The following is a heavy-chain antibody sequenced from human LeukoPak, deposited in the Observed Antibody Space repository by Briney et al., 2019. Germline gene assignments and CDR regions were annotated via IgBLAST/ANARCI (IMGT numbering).Heavy chain of an antibody. D-gene: IGHD2-2*01. J-gene: IGHJ6*02. CDR2: IYYSGST. Sequence: ASETLSLTCTVSGGSISSSSYYWGWIRQPPGKGLEWIVSIYYSGSTYHNPSLKSRVTISVDTSKNQFSLKLSSVTAADTAVYYCARLGVVPADEAIYYYYGMDVWGQGTTVTVSS. CDR3: ARLGVVPADEAIYYYYGMDV. V-gene: IGHV4-39*01. CDR1: GGSISSSSYY.